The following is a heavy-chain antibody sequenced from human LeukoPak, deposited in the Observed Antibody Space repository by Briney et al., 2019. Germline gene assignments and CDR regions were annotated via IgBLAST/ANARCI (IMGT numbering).Heavy chain of an antibody. V-gene: IGHV1-46*01. CDR2: INPSGGST. Sequence: ASVKVSCKASGYTFTGYYMHWVRQAPGQGLEWMGIINPSGGSTSYAQKFQGRVTMTRDTSTSTVYMELSSLRSGDTAVYYCASCYSSGWYGFDYWGQGTLVTVSS. CDR1: GYTFTGYY. D-gene: IGHD6-19*01. CDR3: ASCYSSGWYGFDY. J-gene: IGHJ4*02.